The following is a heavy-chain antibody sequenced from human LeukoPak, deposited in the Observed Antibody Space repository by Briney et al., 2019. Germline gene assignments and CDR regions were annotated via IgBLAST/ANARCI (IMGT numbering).Heavy chain of an antibody. V-gene: IGHV3-11*04. J-gene: IGHJ6*02. CDR1: GFTFSDYY. Sequence: KSGGSLRLSCAASGFTFSDYYMSWIRQAPGKGLEWVSYISSSGSTIYYADSVKGRFTISRDNAKNSLYLQMNSLRAEDTAVYYCARESYYYGSGSYYNDGMDVWGQGTTVTVSS. CDR2: ISSSGSTI. D-gene: IGHD3-10*01. CDR3: ARESYYYGSGSYYNDGMDV.